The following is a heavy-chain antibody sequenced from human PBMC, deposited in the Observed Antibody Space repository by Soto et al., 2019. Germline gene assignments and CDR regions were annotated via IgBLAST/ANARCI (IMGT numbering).Heavy chain of an antibody. V-gene: IGHV3-30*18. CDR3: AKDGEALYYYDTSGPKTWFDP. CDR1: GFTFSRYG. Sequence: QVQLVESRGGVVQPGRSLRLSCAASGFTFSRYGMHWVRQAPGKGLEWVAIISYDGSNKYYADSVKGRFTISRDDSKNTLYLQMNSLRAEDTAVYYCAKDGEALYYYDTSGPKTWFDPWGLGTLVTVSS. J-gene: IGHJ5*02. D-gene: IGHD3-22*01. CDR2: ISYDGSNK.